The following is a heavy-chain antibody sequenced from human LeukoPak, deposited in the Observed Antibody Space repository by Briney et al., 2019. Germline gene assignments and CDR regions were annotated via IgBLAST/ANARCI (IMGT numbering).Heavy chain of an antibody. Sequence: PSETLSLTCTVSGGSISSGDYYWSWIRQPPGKGLEWIGYIYYSGSTYYNPSLKSRVTISVDTSKNQFSLKLSSVTAADTAVYYCARVDLSYYFDYWGQGTLVTVSS. CDR1: GGSISSGDYY. CDR2: IYYSGST. D-gene: IGHD6-6*01. J-gene: IGHJ4*02. CDR3: ARVDLSYYFDY. V-gene: IGHV4-30-4*08.